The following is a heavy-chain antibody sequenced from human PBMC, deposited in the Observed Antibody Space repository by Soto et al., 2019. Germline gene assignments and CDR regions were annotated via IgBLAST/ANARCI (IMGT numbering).Heavy chain of an antibody. CDR1: GCTFTRYT. Sequence: ASVKVSCKASGCTFTRYTMNWVRQAPGQRLEWMGWINPDNGNTKSSQKFQDRVIITRDTSASTAYMDLSSLRSEDTAVYYCARGIATGQLDPWGQGTLVTVSS. J-gene: IGHJ5*02. V-gene: IGHV1-3*01. D-gene: IGHD2-15*01. CDR3: ARGIATGQLDP. CDR2: INPDNGNT.